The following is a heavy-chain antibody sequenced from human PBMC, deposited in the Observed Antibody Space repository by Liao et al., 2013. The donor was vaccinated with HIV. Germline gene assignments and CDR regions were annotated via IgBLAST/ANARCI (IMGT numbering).Heavy chain of an antibody. D-gene: IGHD2-2*01. CDR3: ARDPWGCSSTSCSFDAFDI. CDR2: IYTSGSA. CDR1: GGSISSGGYY. Sequence: QVQLQESGPGLVKPSQTLSLTCTVSGGSISSGGYYWSWIRQPAGKGLEWIGRIYTSGSANYNPSLKSRVTISVDTSKNQFSLRLSSVTAADTAVYYCARDPWGCSSTSCSFDAFDIWAKGQWSPSLQ. J-gene: IGHJ3*02. V-gene: IGHV4-61*02.